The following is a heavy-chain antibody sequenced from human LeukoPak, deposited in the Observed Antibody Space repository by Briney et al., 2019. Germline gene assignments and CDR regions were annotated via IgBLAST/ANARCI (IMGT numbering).Heavy chain of an antibody. J-gene: IGHJ6*03. V-gene: IGHV3-74*01. CDR2: INSDGSST. D-gene: IGHD2-2*01. CDR3: AKDRVPAAGYYYYYYMDV. Sequence: GGSLRLSCAASGFTFSSYWMHWVRQAPGKGLVWVSRINSDGSSTSYADSVKGRFTISRDNSKNTLYLQMNSLRAEDTAVYYCAKDRVPAAGYYYYYYMDVWGKGTTVTTSS. CDR1: GFTFSSYW.